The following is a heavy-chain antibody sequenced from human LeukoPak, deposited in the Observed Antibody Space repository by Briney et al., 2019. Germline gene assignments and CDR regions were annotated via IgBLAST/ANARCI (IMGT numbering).Heavy chain of an antibody. J-gene: IGHJ4*02. D-gene: IGHD6-13*01. CDR3: ARPPYSSSWYYFDY. Sequence: SETLSHTCTVSGGSISSSSYYWGWIRQPPGKGLEWIGSIYYSGSTYYNPSLKSRVTISVDTSKNQFSLKLSSVTAADTAVYYCARPPYSSSWYYFDYWGQGTLVTVSS. CDR1: GGSISSSSYY. V-gene: IGHV4-39*01. CDR2: IYYSGST.